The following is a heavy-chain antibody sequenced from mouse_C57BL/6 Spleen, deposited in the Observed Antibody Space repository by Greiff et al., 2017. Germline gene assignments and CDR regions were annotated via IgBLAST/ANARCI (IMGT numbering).Heavy chain of an antibody. V-gene: IGHV1-7*01. CDR1: GYTFTSYW. D-gene: IGHD1-1*01. CDR2: INPSSGYT. J-gene: IGHJ1*03. Sequence: QVQLQQSGAELAKPGASVKLSCKASGYTFTSYWMHWVKQRPGPGLEWIGYINPSSGYTKYNQKFKDKAPLTVAKSSSTAYMQRGSLTYEESACNYWAALSSDRYFDVWGKGTTVTVS. CDR3: AALSSDRYFDV.